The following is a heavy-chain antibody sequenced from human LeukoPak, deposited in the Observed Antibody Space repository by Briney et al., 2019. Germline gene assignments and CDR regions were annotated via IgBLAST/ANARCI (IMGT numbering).Heavy chain of an antibody. CDR1: GFIFSSYT. CDR3: AKGYYGTNGYSPFDY. D-gene: IGHD3-10*01. V-gene: IGHV3-23*01. J-gene: IGHJ4*02. CDR2: VTTNGDNT. Sequence: PGGSLRLSCVASGFIFSSYTMSWVRQAPGRGLEWVSLVTTNGDNTYYADSVKGRFTISRDNSKNTLYLQMNNLRAEDTAVYYCAKGYYGTNGYSPFDYWGQGTLVTVSS.